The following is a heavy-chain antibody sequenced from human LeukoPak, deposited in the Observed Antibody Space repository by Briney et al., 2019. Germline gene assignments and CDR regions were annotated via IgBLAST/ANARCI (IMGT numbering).Heavy chain of an antibody. CDR2: IYYSGST. CDR3: ARQWNSDAFDI. CDR1: GGSISSYY. Sequence: PSETLPLTCTVSGGSISSYYWSWIRQPPGKGLEWIGYIYYSGSTNYNPSLKSRVTISVDTSKNQFSLKLSSVTAADTAVYYCARQWNSDAFDIWGQGTMVTVSS. D-gene: IGHD1-1*01. V-gene: IGHV4-59*08. J-gene: IGHJ3*02.